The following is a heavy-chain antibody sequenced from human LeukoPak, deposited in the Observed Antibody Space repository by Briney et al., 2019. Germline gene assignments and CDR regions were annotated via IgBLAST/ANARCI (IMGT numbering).Heavy chain of an antibody. CDR2: IRYDGSNK. V-gene: IGHV3-30*02. CDR1: GFTFSSYG. D-gene: IGHD4-23*01. J-gene: IGHJ3*02. CDR3: AREGYGGTSDAFDI. Sequence: GGSLRLSCAASGFTFSSYGMHWVRQAPGKGLEWVAFIRYDGSNKYYADSVKGRFTISRDDAKKSLYLQMNSLGVEDTAVYYCAREGYGGTSDAFDIWGQGTMVTVSS.